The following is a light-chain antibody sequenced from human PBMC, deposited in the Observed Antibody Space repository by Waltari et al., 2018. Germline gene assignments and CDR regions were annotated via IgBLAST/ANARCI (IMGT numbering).Light chain of an antibody. CDR1: NSNIGGNF. CDR3: AVWDDSLGGV. V-gene: IGLV1-44*01. J-gene: IGLJ3*02. CDR2: NDN. Sequence: QSVLPQPPSVSGTPGLRVTISCSGSNSNIGGNFVNWYQQLPGKAPKLLIYNDNQGPSGVPDRFSASKSGTSAALAITGLQSEDEADYYCAVWDDSLGGVFGGGTKLTVL.